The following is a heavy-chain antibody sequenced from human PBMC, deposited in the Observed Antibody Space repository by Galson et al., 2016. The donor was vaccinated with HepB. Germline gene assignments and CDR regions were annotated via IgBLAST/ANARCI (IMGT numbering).Heavy chain of an antibody. J-gene: IGHJ1*01. V-gene: IGHV3-21*06. CDR2: ISRSSGYI. CDR1: GFSFSDYG. D-gene: IGHD1-26*01. CDR3: AKDRVSWNAYYMYSGN. Sequence: SLRLSCAASGFSFSDYGMHWVRQAPGKGLEWVSSISRSSGYIYYADSVKGRFTTSRDNAKNSLFLQMTSLRAEDTAVYYCAKDRVSWNAYYMYSGNWGQGTLVTVSS.